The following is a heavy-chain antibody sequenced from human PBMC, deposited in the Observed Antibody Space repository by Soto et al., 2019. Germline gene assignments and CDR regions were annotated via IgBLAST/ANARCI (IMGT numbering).Heavy chain of an antibody. CDR3: AREGGSGRYYGLDV. CDR1: GFTFSSYA. J-gene: IGHJ6*02. D-gene: IGHD3-10*01. V-gene: IGHV3-30-3*01. Sequence: PGGSLRLSCAASGFTFSSYAMHWVRQAPGKGLEWVAVISYDGSNKYYADSVKGRFTISRDNSKNTLYLQMNSLRAEDTAVYYCAREGGSGRYYGLDVWGQGTTVTVSS. CDR2: ISYDGSNK.